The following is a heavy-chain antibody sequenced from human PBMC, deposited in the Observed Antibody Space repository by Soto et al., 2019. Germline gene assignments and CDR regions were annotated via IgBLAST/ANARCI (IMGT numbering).Heavy chain of an antibody. CDR3: ARGLGGSILQLAPGFYYYRMGV. V-gene: IGHV3-30-3*01. J-gene: IGHJ6*01. D-gene: IGHD4-4*01. CDR2: ISYVGSNK. CDR1: GFTCSSYA. Sequence: QVQLVESGGGVVQPGRSLRLSCAASGFTCSSYAMHWVRQAPGRGLEWVAVISYVGSNKYYADSVKGRFTISSDNSKKTQYLQMNTLRAEDTAVYYCARGLGGSILQLAPGFYYYRMGVRGQGTTVTGSP.